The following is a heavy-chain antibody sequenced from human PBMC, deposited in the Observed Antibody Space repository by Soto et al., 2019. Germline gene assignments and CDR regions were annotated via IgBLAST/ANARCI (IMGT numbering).Heavy chain of an antibody. CDR2: IIPILGIA. Sequence: SVKVSCKASGYTFTSYTISWVRQAPGQGLEWMGRIIPILGIANYAQKFQGRVTITADKSTSTAYMELSSLRSEDTAVYYCARGITGSSSWYVFDYWGQGTLVTVSS. J-gene: IGHJ4*02. CDR3: ARGITGSSSWYVFDY. V-gene: IGHV1-69*02. D-gene: IGHD6-13*01. CDR1: GYTFTSYT.